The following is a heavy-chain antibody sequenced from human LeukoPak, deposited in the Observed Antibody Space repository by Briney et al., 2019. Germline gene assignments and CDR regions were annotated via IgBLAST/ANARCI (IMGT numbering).Heavy chain of an antibody. CDR1: GFTFPTYA. CDR3: ARGPYCGGGTCYTLGAFDI. CDR2: ISHSGGST. D-gene: IGHD2-15*01. J-gene: IGHJ3*02. Sequence: PGGSLRLSCAASGFTFPTYAMTWVRQAPWKGLEWVSGISHSGGSTYYADSVKGRFNISRDNSRNTVYLQMNSLRAEDSAVYHCARGPYCGGGTCYTLGAFDIWGQGTLASVSS. V-gene: IGHV3-23*01.